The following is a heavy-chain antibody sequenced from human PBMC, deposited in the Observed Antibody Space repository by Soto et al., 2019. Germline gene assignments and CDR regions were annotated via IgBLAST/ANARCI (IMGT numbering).Heavy chain of an antibody. Sequence: QVQLQESGPGVVKPSETLSLSCTVSGASVSSGSYSWTWIRPPPGKGLEWVGYIFYNGKTTNYNPSLKSRVTISVDTSKNQFSLKMSSVTAADTAFYYCARVYSGSYGQNDWGQGTLVTVSA. V-gene: IGHV4-61*01. CDR1: GASVSSGSYS. CDR3: ARVYSGSYGQND. CDR2: IFYNGKTT. J-gene: IGHJ4*02. D-gene: IGHD1-26*01.